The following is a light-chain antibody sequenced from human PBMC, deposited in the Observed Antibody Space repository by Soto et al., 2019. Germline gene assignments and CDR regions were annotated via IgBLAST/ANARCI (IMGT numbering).Light chain of an antibody. V-gene: IGLV2-14*03. CDR3: SSYTTSSTYV. CDR2: DVT. J-gene: IGLJ1*01. CDR1: SSDVGAYNY. Sequence: QSALTQPASVSGSPGQSITISCTGTSSDVGAYNYVSWYQQHPGKAPKLMIYDVTNRPSGVSNRFSGSKSGYTASLTISGLQAEDEADYCCSSYTTSSTYVFGTGTKLTVL.